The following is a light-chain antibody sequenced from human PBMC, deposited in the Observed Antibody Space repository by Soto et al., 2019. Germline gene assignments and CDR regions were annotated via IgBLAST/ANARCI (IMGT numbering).Light chain of an antibody. V-gene: IGLV2-14*01. CDR1: SSDVGGYNY. Sequence: QSVLTQPASVSGSPGQSITISCTGTSSDVGGYNYVCWYQQHPGKAPKLMIYKVSNRPSGVSNRFSGSKSGNTASLTISGLHAEDEADYYCSSFTSINTGVFGGGTKLTVL. CDR3: SSFTSINTGV. CDR2: KVS. J-gene: IGLJ3*02.